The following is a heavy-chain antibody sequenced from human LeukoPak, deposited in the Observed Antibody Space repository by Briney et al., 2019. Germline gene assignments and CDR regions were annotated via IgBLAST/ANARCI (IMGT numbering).Heavy chain of an antibody. CDR2: IYYSGST. CDR3: ARTDSSGWYYFDY. Sequence: SETLSLTCTVSGGSVSSGSYYWSWIRQPPGKGLEWIGYIYYSGSTNYNPSLKSRVTISVDTSKNQFSLKLSSVTAADTAVYYCARTDSSGWYYFDYWGQGTLVTVSS. J-gene: IGHJ4*02. V-gene: IGHV4-61*01. CDR1: GGSVSSGSYY. D-gene: IGHD6-19*01.